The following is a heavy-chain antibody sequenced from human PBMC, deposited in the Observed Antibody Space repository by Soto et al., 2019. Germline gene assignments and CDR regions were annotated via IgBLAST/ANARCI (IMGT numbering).Heavy chain of an antibody. V-gene: IGHV3-66*01. CDR2: IYSGGAT. CDR1: GFTVSNNY. D-gene: IGHD1-1*01. J-gene: IGHJ4*02. Sequence: EVQLMESGGGLVQPGGSLRLSCAASGFTVSNNYMRWVRQAPGKGLEWVSLIYSGGATYYADSVKGRFTISRDNSKNTLYLQMNSLRAEDTAVYYCARDGTYNWVGGQGILVTVSS. CDR3: ARDGTYNWV.